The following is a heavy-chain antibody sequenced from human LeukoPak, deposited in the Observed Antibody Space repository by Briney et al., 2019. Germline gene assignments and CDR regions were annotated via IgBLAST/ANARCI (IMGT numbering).Heavy chain of an antibody. J-gene: IGHJ4*02. CDR2: ISYDGSNK. Sequence: GGSLRLSCAASGFTFSSYAMHWVRQAPGKGLEWVAVISYDGSNKYYADSVKGRFTISRDNSKNTLYLQMNSLRAEDTAVYYCAQDPLWFGDPYYFDYWGQGTLITVSS. CDR3: AQDPLWFGDPYYFDY. V-gene: IGHV3-30-3*02. CDR1: GFTFSSYA. D-gene: IGHD3-10*01.